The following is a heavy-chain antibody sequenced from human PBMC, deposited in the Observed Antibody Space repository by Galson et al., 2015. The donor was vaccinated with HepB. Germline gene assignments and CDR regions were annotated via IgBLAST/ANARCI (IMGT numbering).Heavy chain of an antibody. V-gene: IGHV3-66*01. Sequence: SLRLSCAASGFTVSSNYMSWVRQAPGKGLAWVSVIYSGGYTIYADSVKGRFTISRDNSKNTLYLQMNSLRAADTAVYFCARNTDHYTGSGRPPRAFDIWGQGTMVTVSS. D-gene: IGHD3-10*01. CDR2: IYSGGYT. J-gene: IGHJ3*02. CDR1: GFTVSSNY. CDR3: ARNTDHYTGSGRPPRAFDI.